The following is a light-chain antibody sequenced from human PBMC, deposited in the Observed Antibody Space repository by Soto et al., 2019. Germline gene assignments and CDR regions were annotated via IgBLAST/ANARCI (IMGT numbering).Light chain of an antibody. CDR1: QSISTN. CDR2: GAS. CDR3: QQYYDWPLVT. J-gene: IGKJ4*01. V-gene: IGKV3-15*01. Sequence: MTQSPATLSVSPGGRVSLSCRASQSISTNLAWYQQKPGQAPRLLIYGASTRDTHIPDRFSGTGSETEFTLSVSSLQSEDFAIYYCQQYYDWPLVTFGGGTKVDIK.